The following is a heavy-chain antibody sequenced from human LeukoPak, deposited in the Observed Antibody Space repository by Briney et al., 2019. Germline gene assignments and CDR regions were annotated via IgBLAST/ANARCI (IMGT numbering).Heavy chain of an antibody. CDR3: AKVHSSAWLRY. J-gene: IGHJ4*02. D-gene: IGHD6-19*01. Sequence: AASVKVSCKASGYTFTAYYLHWVRQAPGQGLEWMGWINPNSGGTNYAQKFQGRVTMTRDTSISTAYMELNRLGSDDTAVYYCAKVHSSAWLRYWGQGTLVTVSP. CDR1: GYTFTAYY. CDR2: INPNSGGT. V-gene: IGHV1-2*02.